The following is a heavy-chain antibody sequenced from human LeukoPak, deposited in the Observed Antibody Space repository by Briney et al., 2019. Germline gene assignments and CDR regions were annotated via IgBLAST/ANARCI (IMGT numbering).Heavy chain of an antibody. J-gene: IGHJ4*02. CDR3: ARDYGGSSPFDY. Sequence: PGGSLRLSCAASGFTFSSYSMNWVRQAPGKGLEWVSYISSSGRTKYYADSVKGRFTISRGNAKNSLYLHMDSLRAEDTAVYYCARDYGGSSPFDYWGQGTLVTVSS. D-gene: IGHD4-23*01. V-gene: IGHV3-48*04. CDR2: ISSSGRTK. CDR1: GFTFSSYS.